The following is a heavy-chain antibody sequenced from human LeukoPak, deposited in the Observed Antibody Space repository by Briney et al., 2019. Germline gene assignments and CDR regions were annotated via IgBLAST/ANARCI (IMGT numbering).Heavy chain of an antibody. CDR2: INPNSGGT. CDR3: ARGDRTETRLRCFDWLMDV. CDR1: GYTFTGYY. D-gene: IGHD3-9*01. Sequence: GASVKVSCKASGYTFTGYYMHWVRQAPGQGLEWMGWINPNSGGTNYAQKFQGRVTMTRDTSISTAYMELSRLRSDDTAVYYCARGDRTETRLRCFDWLMDVWGQGTTVTVSS. V-gene: IGHV1-2*02. J-gene: IGHJ6*02.